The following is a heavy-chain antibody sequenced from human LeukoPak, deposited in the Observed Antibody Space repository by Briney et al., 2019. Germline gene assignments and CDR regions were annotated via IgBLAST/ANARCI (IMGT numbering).Heavy chain of an antibody. J-gene: IGHJ4*02. D-gene: IGHD3-3*01. CDR3: ARVGISIYRVAAYYFDY. V-gene: IGHV4-59*01. CDR2: IDYTGNT. Sequence: SETLSLTCAVYGGSFSGYYRSWIRQPPGKGLEWIGYIDYTGNTNYSPSLKNRVTMSIDTSKIQFSLNLSSVTAADTAVYYCARVGISIYRVAAYYFDYWGQGTLVTVSS. CDR1: GGSFSGYY.